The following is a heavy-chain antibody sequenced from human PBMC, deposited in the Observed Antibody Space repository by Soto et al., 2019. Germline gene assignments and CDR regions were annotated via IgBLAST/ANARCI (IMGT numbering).Heavy chain of an antibody. CDR1: GGSISSSSHY. Sequence: QLQLQESGPGLVKPSETLSLTCTVSGGSISSSSHYWGWIRQAPGKGLEWIANIYYSGYTYYNPSLQSRVIISVDTPKNQFSLKLTSVTAADTAVYYCARRFRGIWFVPWGQGTLVTVSS. V-gene: IGHV4-39*01. J-gene: IGHJ5*02. CDR2: IYYSGYT. CDR3: ARRFRGIWFVP.